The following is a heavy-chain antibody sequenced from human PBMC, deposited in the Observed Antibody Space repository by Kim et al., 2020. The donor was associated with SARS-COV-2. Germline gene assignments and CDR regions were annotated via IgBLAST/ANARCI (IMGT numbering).Heavy chain of an antibody. D-gene: IGHD3-22*01. CDR3: ARTTPYPYDSSGYYGY. CDR2: INHSGST. V-gene: IGHV4-34*01. CDR1: GGSFSGYY. Sequence: SETLSLTCAVYGGSFSGYYWSWIRQPPGKGLEWIGEINHSGSTNYNPSLKSRVTISVDTSKNQFSLKLSSVTAADTAVYYCARTTPYPYDSSGYYGYWGQGTLVTVSS. J-gene: IGHJ4*02.